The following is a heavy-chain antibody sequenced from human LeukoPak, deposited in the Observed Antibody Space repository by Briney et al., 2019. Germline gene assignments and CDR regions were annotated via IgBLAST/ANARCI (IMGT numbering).Heavy chain of an antibody. V-gene: IGHV4-4*07. CDR3: AREYNYYYYYMDV. D-gene: IGHD1-1*01. Sequence: SETLSLTCTASGGSIRSYYWGWIRQPPGKGLEWIGRIYTSGSTNYNPSLKSRVTISVDTSKKQFSLRLSSVTAADTAVYYCAREYNYYYYYMDVWGKGTTVTVSS. J-gene: IGHJ6*03. CDR1: GGSIRSYY. CDR2: IYTSGST.